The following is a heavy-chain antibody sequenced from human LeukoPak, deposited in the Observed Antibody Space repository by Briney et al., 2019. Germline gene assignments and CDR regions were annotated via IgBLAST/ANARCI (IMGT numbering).Heavy chain of an antibody. CDR3: ARLKGSWSIDY. V-gene: IGHV4-38-2*01. Sequence: PSETLSLTCAVSGYSISSGYYWGWIRQPPGKGLEWIGNIFHGESSYLNPSLKSRITISVDTSKNRFSLKLTSATAADTAVYYCARLKGSWSIDYWGQGTLVTVSS. CDR2: IFHGESS. D-gene: IGHD6-13*01. J-gene: IGHJ4*02. CDR1: GYSISSGYY.